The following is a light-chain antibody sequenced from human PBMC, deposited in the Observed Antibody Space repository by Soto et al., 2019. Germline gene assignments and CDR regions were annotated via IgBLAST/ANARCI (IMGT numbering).Light chain of an antibody. CDR2: DVS. V-gene: IGLV2-18*02. CDR3: SSFTTSSTYV. Sequence: SALTQPPSVSGSPGQSVAISCTGTSSGVGSYNRVSWYQQPPGTAPKLMIYDVSNRPSGVPDRFSGSKSGNTASLTISGLQAEDEADYYCSSFTTSSTYVFGTGTKVTVL. J-gene: IGLJ1*01. CDR1: SSGVGSYNR.